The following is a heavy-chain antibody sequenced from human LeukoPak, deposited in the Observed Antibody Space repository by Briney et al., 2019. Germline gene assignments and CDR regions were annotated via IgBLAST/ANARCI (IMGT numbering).Heavy chain of an antibody. J-gene: IGHJ4*02. Sequence: GGSLRLSCAASGFTFSSYAMSWVRQAPGKGLEWVSAISGSGGSTYYADPVKGRFTISRDNSKNTLYLQMNSLRAEDTAVYYCAKVDWGYQFFDYWGQGTLVTVSS. V-gene: IGHV3-23*01. CDR2: ISGSGGST. D-gene: IGHD3/OR15-3a*01. CDR3: AKVDWGYQFFDY. CDR1: GFTFSSYA.